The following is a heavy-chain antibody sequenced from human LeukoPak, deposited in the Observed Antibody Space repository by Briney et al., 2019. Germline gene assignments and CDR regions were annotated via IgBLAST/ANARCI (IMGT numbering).Heavy chain of an antibody. CDR2: IVVGSGNT. CDR1: GFTFTTST. J-gene: IGHJ6*03. CDR3: AAGYYYSSGSSYMDV. V-gene: IGHV1-58*02. D-gene: IGHD3-10*01. Sequence: SVKVSCKASGFTFTTSTMQWVRQARGQRLEWIGWIVVGSGNTNYAQKFQERVTITRDMSTSTAYMEVSSLRSEDTAVYYCAAGYYYSSGSSYMDVWGKGTTVTISS.